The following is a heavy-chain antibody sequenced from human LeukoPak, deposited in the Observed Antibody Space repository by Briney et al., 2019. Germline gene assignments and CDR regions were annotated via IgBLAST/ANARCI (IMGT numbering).Heavy chain of an antibody. Sequence: GGSLRLSCAASGFTFSSYAMHWVRQAPGKGLEWVSSLSSSAAYIYYADSVKGRFTISRDIAKNSLYLEMNGLRAEDTAVYYCARDRLSSGWLTDSWGQGTLVTVSS. CDR2: LSSSAAYI. J-gene: IGHJ4*02. CDR1: GFTFSSYA. D-gene: IGHD6-19*01. V-gene: IGHV3-21*01. CDR3: ARDRLSSGWLTDS.